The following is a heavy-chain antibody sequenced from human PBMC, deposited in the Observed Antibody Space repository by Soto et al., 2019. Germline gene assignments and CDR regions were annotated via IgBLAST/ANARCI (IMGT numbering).Heavy chain of an antibody. CDR3: ARARQPEPYGMDV. V-gene: IGHV4-30-4*01. CDR2: IYYSEST. Sequence: PSETLSLTCTVSGGSISSGDYYWSWIRQPPGKGLEWIGYIYYSESTYYNPSLKSRVTISVDTSKNQFSLKLSSVTAADTAVYYCARARQPEPYGMDVWGQGTTVTVSS. J-gene: IGHJ6*02. CDR1: GGSISSGDYY. D-gene: IGHD6-13*01.